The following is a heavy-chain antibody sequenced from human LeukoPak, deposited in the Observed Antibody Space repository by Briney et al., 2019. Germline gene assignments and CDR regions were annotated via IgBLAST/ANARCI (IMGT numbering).Heavy chain of an antibody. V-gene: IGHV3-30*03. CDR2: ISPDGRDK. CDR3: ARDLDKAAKYYFDN. Sequence: GGSLRLSRAASGFTLSNYAMHWVRQAPGKGLEWVAVISPDGRDKHFADSVKGRFTISRDNSGNTLYLQMSSLRGEDTAVYYCARDLDKAAKYYFDNWGQGTLVTVSS. J-gene: IGHJ4*02. D-gene: IGHD6-25*01. CDR1: GFTLSNYA.